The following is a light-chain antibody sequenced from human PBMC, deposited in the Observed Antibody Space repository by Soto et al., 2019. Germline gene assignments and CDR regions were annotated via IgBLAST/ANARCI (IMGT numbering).Light chain of an antibody. CDR1: SSDVGGYNY. CDR2: DVT. J-gene: IGLJ2*01. V-gene: IGLV2-14*03. Sequence: QSVLTQPASVSGSPGQWITISCTGTSSDVGGYNYVSWYQQHPGKAPKLMIYDVTNRPSGVSYRFSGSKSGNTASLTISGLQAEDEADYYCSSDTTTSAVAFGGGTKLTVL. CDR3: SSDTTTSAVA.